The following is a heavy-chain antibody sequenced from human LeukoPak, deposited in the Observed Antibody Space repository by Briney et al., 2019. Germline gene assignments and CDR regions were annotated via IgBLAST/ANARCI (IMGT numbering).Heavy chain of an antibody. D-gene: IGHD3/OR15-3a*01. J-gene: IGHJ3*02. CDR1: GFTFSSFE. CDR2: ISSSSSTI. Sequence: GGSLRLSCAASGFTFSSFEMNWVRQAPGKGLEWVSKISSSSSTIYYTDSVKGRFTISRDNAKHSLYLQMNSLRAEDTAVYYCARFFSLVFDIWGQGTMVTVSS. CDR3: ARFFSLVFDI. V-gene: IGHV3-48*03.